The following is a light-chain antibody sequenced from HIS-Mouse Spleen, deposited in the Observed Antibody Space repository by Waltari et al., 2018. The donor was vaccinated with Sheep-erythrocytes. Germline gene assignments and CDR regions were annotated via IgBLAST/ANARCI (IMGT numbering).Light chain of an antibody. J-gene: IGKJ2*01. CDR3: QQYYSYPYT. CDR1: QGISSY. V-gene: IGKV1-8*01. Sequence: AIRMTQSPSSLSASTGDRVTITCRASQGISSYLALYQQKPGKAPKLLIYAASTLQSGVPSRFSGSGSGTDFTLTISCLQSEDFATYYCQQYYSYPYTFGHGTKLEIK. CDR2: AAS.